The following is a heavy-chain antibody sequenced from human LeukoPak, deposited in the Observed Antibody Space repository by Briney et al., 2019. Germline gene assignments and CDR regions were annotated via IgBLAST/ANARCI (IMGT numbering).Heavy chain of an antibody. Sequence: SETLSLTCAVYGGSFSGYYWSWIRQPPGKGLEWIGEINHSGSTNYNPSLKSRVTISVDTSKNQFSLKLSSVTAADTAVYYCARATTPHDSSGYYFDYWGQGTLVTVSS. J-gene: IGHJ4*02. V-gene: IGHV4-34*01. CDR1: GGSFSGYY. CDR3: ARATTPHDSSGYYFDY. CDR2: INHSGST. D-gene: IGHD3-22*01.